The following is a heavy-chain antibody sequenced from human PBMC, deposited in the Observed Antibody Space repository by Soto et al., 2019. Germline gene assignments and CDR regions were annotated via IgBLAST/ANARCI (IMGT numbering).Heavy chain of an antibody. V-gene: IGHV4-59*08. Sequence: PSETLSLTCTVSGGSISSYYWSWIRQPPGKGLEWIGYIYYSGSTNYNPSLKSRVTISVDTSKNQFSLKLSSVTAADTAVYYCWGRAFCGGDCYPIPYDHYYFDYWGQGTLVTVSS. J-gene: IGHJ4*02. D-gene: IGHD2-21*02. CDR2: IYYSGST. CDR1: GGSISSYY. CDR3: WGRAFCGGDCYPIPYDHYYFDY.